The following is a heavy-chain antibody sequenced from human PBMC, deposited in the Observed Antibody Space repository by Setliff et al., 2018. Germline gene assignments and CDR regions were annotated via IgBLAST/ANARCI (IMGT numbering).Heavy chain of an antibody. CDR3: ATQPLQWELLGFDY. V-gene: IGHV1-24*01. J-gene: IGHJ4*02. Sequence: KVSCKVSGYTLTELSMHWVRQAPGKGLEWMGGFDPEDGETIYAQKFQGRVTMTEDTSTDTAYMELSSLRSEDTAVYYCATQPLQWELLGFDYWGQGTLVTVSS. CDR2: FDPEDGET. CDR1: GYTLTELS. D-gene: IGHD1-26*01.